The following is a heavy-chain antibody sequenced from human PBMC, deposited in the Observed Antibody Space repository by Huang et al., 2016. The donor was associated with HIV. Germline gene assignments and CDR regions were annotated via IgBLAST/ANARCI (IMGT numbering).Heavy chain of an antibody. CDR2: ISVYNGKT. CDR3: ARGGGIQLWLLGYYYMDV. CDR1: GYTFSRFG. D-gene: IGHD5-18*01. Sequence: QVQLVQSGAEVKKPGASVKVSCKASGYTFSRFGISWVRQAPGQGREWVGWISVYNGKTKFAQKFQGRLTMTTDTSTSTAYMELRSLRSDDTAVYYCARGGGIQLWLLGYYYMDVWGNGTTVTVSS. V-gene: IGHV1-18*01. J-gene: IGHJ6*03.